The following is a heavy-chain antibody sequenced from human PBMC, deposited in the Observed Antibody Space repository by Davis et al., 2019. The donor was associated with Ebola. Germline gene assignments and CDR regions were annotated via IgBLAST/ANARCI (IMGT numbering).Heavy chain of an antibody. CDR2: FDPEDGEG. CDR3: VTGISVAGPAPFGY. Sequence: ASVKVPCKVSGYSLTEFSIHWVRQAPGKGLEWMGSFDPEDGEGIFAQNFQGRVTMTEDTSTEAAYMELSGLRSEDTAVYYCVTGISVAGPAPFGYWGQGTLVTVYS. J-gene: IGHJ4*02. V-gene: IGHV1-24*01. CDR1: GYSLTEFS. D-gene: IGHD6-19*01.